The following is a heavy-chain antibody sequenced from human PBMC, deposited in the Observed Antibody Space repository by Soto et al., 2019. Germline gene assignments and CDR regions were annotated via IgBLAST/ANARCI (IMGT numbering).Heavy chain of an antibody. CDR1: GFSFSSYA. CDR3: AKDRERDAWYEDY. D-gene: IGHD6-13*01. Sequence: GGSLRLSCVASGFSFSSYAMSWVRQAPGKGLEWVSVISGSDGSTYYADSVKGRFTISRDNSKNTLDLQMNSLRAEDTAVYYCAKDRERDAWYEDYWGQGTLVTVSS. V-gene: IGHV3-23*01. CDR2: ISGSDGST. J-gene: IGHJ4*02.